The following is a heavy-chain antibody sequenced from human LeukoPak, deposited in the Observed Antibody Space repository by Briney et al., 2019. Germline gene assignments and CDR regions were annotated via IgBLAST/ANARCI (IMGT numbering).Heavy chain of an antibody. J-gene: IGHJ4*02. Sequence: GGSLRLSCAASGFTFSSYGIHWVRQAPGKGLEWVAFIRYDGSNKYYADSVKGRFTISRDNSKNTLYLQMNSLRAGDTAVYYCAKDRYSSSSWFDYWGQGALVTVSS. D-gene: IGHD6-6*01. CDR3: AKDRYSSSSWFDY. CDR2: IRYDGSNK. V-gene: IGHV3-30*02. CDR1: GFTFSSYG.